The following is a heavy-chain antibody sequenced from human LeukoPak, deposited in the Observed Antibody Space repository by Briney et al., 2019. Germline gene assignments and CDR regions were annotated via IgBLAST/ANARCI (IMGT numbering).Heavy chain of an antibody. CDR1: NYSISTDYY. CDR2: MYHSGST. Sequence: KPSETLSLTCTVSNYSISTDYYWGWIRQPPGKGLEWIGTMYHSGSTNYNPSLKSRVTISVDKSKNQFSLKLSSVTAADTAVYYCAGRYSSGYFGIDYWGQGTLVTVSS. V-gene: IGHV4-38-2*02. CDR3: AGRYSSGYFGIDY. D-gene: IGHD3-22*01. J-gene: IGHJ4*02.